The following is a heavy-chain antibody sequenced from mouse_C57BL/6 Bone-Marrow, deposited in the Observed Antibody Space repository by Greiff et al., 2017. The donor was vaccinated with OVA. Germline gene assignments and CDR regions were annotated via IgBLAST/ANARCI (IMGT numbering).Heavy chain of an antibody. CDR2: IYPRSGNT. CDR1: GYTFTSYG. J-gene: IGHJ3*01. V-gene: IGHV1-81*01. CDR3: ARLYSNYHQAWFAD. Sequence: QVQLQQSGAELARPGASVKLSCKASGYTFTSYGISWVKQRTGQGLEWIGEIYPRSGNTYYHEKFKGKATLTAAKSSRTAYLELRRLTSAASAVYVGARLYSNYHQAWFADGGKGTLGTVSA. D-gene: IGHD2-5*01.